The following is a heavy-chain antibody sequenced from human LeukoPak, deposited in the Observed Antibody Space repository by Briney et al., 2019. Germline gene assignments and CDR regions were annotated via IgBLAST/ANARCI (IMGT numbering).Heavy chain of an antibody. Sequence: ASVKVSWKASVYTFTTYGISGVRQSPGQGLEWIGWISAYNGNTNYAQKLQGRVTMTTDPSTSTACMELRSLRSDDTAVYYCARDAPSPVFYDSSGYYDYWGQGTLVTVSS. CDR2: ISAYNGNT. CDR1: VYTFTTYG. CDR3: ARDAPSPVFYDSSGYYDY. J-gene: IGHJ4*02. D-gene: IGHD3-22*01. V-gene: IGHV1-18*01.